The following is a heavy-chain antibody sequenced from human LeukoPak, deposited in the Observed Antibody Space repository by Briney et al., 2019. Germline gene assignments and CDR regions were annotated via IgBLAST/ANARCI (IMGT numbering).Heavy chain of an antibody. J-gene: IGHJ4*02. D-gene: IGHD5-12*01. CDR2: INSDGSST. Sequence: PGGSLRLSCAASGFNFSSYWMHWFRQAPGKGLVWVSRINSDGSSTSSADSVKGRLTISRENAKNSLYLQMNSLRAEDTAVYYCTREGPPIVAVGLDYWGQGTLGTVSS. CDR1: GFNFSSYW. CDR3: TREGPPIVAVGLDY. V-gene: IGHV3-74*01.